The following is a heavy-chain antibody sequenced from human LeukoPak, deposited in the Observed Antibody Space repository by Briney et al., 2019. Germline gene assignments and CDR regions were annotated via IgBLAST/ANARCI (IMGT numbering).Heavy chain of an antibody. CDR3: ARVYCSSTSCYALDS. D-gene: IGHD2-2*01. J-gene: IGHJ4*02. CDR1: GYTFTGYY. V-gene: IGHV1-2*02. CDR2: INPNSGGT. Sequence: ASVKVSCKASGYTFTGYYMHWVRQAPGQGLEWMGWINPNSGGTNYAQKFQGRVTMTRDTSISTAYMELSRLRSDDTAVYYCARVYCSSTSCYALDSWGQGTLVTVSS.